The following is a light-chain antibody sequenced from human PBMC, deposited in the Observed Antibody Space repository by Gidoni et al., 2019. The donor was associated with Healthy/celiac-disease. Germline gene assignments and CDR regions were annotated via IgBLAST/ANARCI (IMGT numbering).Light chain of an antibody. CDR2: GAS. J-gene: IGKJ2*01. Sequence: EIVLTQSPCTLSLSPGERATLSCRASQSVSSSYLAWYQQKPGQAPRLLIYGASSRATGIPDRFSGSGSGTDFTLTISRLEPEDFAVYYCQQYGSSPMYTFGQXTKLEIK. CDR1: QSVSSSY. CDR3: QQYGSSPMYT. V-gene: IGKV3-20*01.